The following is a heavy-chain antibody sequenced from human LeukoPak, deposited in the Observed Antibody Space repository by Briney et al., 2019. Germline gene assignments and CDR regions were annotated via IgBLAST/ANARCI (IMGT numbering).Heavy chain of an antibody. V-gene: IGHV1-24*01. CDR3: ATDQEYSGYDSLGY. D-gene: IGHD5-12*01. CDR1: GYTLTELS. CDR2: FDPKDGET. Sequence: ASVKVSCKVSGYTLTELSMHWVRQAPGKGLEWMGGFDPKDGETIYAQKFQGRVTMTEDTSTDTAYMELSSLRSEDTAVYYCATDQEYSGYDSLGYWGQGTLVTVSS. J-gene: IGHJ4*02.